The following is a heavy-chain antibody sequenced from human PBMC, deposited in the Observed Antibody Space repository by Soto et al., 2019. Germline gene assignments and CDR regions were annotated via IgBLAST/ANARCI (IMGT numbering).Heavy chain of an antibody. CDR2: ISYDGINK. CDR1: GFTFSSYA. D-gene: IGHD6-19*01. V-gene: IGHV3-30*18. J-gene: IGHJ4*02. CDR3: VKDGVSGWSDYFFDY. Sequence: QVHLVESGGGVVQPGRSLRLSCAASGFTFSSYAMHWVRRAPGKGLECVALISYDGINKYYADSVKGRFTVSRDNSKSTLYLQMNSLRVEDTAVYYCVKDGVSGWSDYFFDYWGQGTLITVSS.